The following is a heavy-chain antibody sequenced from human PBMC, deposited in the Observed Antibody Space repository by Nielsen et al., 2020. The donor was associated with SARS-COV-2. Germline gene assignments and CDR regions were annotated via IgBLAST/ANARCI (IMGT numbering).Heavy chain of an antibody. V-gene: IGHV4-59*12. J-gene: IGHJ6*03. D-gene: IGHD5-18*01. CDR2: INDNGNT. CDR3: ARRAEGLELWRRYFYYMDV. Sequence: GSLRLSCTVSGGSMSIYYWSWIRQTPGKGLEWIGYINDNGNTNYNPSLKSRATISIGTSKNQFSLKLSSVTAADMAVYYCARRAEGLELWRRYFYYMDVWGKGTTVTVSS. CDR1: GGSMSIYY.